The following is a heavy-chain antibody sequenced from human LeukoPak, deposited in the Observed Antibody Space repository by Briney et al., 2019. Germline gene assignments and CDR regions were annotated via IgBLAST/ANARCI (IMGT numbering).Heavy chain of an antibody. Sequence: PGGSLRLSCAASGFTFSRYFMSWVRQAPGKGLEWVSLIYSSGTTYYPDSVRGRFTISRDNSKNILYLQMNSVRAEDTAVYYCARDLGYCGGDCSSNFDYWGQGTLVTVSS. CDR3: ARDLGYCGGDCSSNFDY. CDR2: IYSSGTT. J-gene: IGHJ4*02. V-gene: IGHV3-66*01. D-gene: IGHD2-21*02. CDR1: GFTFSRYF.